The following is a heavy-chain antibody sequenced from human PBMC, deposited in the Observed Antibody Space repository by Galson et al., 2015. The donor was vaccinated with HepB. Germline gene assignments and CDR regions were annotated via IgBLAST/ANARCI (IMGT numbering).Heavy chain of an antibody. V-gene: IGHV3-30*18. Sequence: SLRLSCAASGFTFSNFGLHWVRQAPGKGLEWVALISYDGSNKHYADSMKGRFTISRDNSRNMLYLQMNSLRGEDTAVYYCAKGARRDGYNCFTDHWGQGTLVTVSS. CDR3: AKGARRDGYNCFTDH. CDR1: GFTFSNFG. J-gene: IGHJ4*02. D-gene: IGHD5-24*01. CDR2: ISYDGSNK.